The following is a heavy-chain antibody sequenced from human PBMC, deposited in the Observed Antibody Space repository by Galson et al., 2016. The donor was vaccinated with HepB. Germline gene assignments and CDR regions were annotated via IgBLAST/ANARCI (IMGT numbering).Heavy chain of an antibody. D-gene: IGHD2-2*01. CDR1: GGSIGSYY. CDR3: ARGWELPAPRTDTFDI. V-gene: IGHV4-59*01. J-gene: IGHJ3*02. CDR2: IYYSGIT. Sequence: ETLSLTCTVSGGSIGSYYWSWIRQPPGKGLEWIGYIYYSGITNYNPSLKSRVTISVDRSKNQFSLKLSSVTAADTAVYYCARGWELPAPRTDTFDIWGQGTKVTVSS.